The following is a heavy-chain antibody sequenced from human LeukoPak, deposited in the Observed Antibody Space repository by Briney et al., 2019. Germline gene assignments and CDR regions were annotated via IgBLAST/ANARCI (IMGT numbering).Heavy chain of an antibody. J-gene: IGHJ3*02. CDR3: ARGLVVVTAIPGYDAFDI. Sequence: SETLSLTCTVSGGSISSSPYYWGWIRQPPGKGLEWIGTIYYSGSTNYNPSLKSRVTISVDTARNQFSLKLSSVTAADTAVYYCARGLVVVTAIPGYDAFDIWGQGTMVTVSS. CDR1: GGSISSSPYY. D-gene: IGHD2-21*02. CDR2: IYYSGST. V-gene: IGHV4-39*07.